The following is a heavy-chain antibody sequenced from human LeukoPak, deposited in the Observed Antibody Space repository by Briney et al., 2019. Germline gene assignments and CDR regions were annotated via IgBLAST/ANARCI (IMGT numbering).Heavy chain of an antibody. V-gene: IGHV1-8*01. CDR3: ATYPLPSYYDILTGPPTKYYFDY. J-gene: IGHJ4*02. CDR2: MNPNSGNT. D-gene: IGHD3-9*01. CDR1: GYTFTSYD. Sequence: ASVKVSCKASGYTFTSYDINWVRQATGQGLEWMGWMNPNSGNTGYAQKFQGRVTMTRNTSISTAYMELSSLRSEDTAVYYCATYPLPSYYDILTGPPTKYYFDYWGQGTLVTVSS.